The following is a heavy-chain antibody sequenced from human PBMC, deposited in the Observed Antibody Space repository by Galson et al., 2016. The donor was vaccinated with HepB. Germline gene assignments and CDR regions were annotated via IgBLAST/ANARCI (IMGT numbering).Heavy chain of an antibody. V-gene: IGHV3-33*01. J-gene: IGHJ4*02. CDR3: ARGVYTGDDWTPDY. CDR2: IRYDGSDK. CDR1: GFSFSYYG. Sequence: SLRLSCAVSGFSFSYYGMHWVRQAPGKGLEWVALIRYDGSDKYYADSMKGRFTISRDNSKGTLYLQLSSLIDEDTAVYYCARGVYTGDDWTPDYWGQGTLVTVSS. D-gene: IGHD5-12*01.